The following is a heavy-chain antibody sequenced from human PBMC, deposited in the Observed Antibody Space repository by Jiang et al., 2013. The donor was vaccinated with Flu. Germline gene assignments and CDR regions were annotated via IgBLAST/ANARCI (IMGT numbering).Heavy chain of an antibody. J-gene: IGHJ4*02. D-gene: IGHD2-2*01. CDR2: SAYNGNT. CDR3: ARDRIGVPAAVY. V-gene: IGHV1-18*01. Sequence: SAYNGNTNYAQKLQGRVTMTTDTSTSTAYMELRSLRSDDTAVYYCARDRIGVPAAVYWGQGTLVTVSS.